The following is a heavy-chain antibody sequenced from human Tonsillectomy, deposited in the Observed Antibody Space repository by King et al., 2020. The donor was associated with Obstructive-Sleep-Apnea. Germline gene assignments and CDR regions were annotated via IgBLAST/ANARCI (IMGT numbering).Heavy chain of an antibody. J-gene: IGHJ4*02. CDR2: IYPGDSET. CDR1: GYKFTSYW. Sequence: VQLVESGAEVKKPGESLRISCEASGYKFTSYWIGWVRQMPGKGLEWMGLIYPGDSETRYSLSFQGQVTISADKSITTAYLQWSSLKASDSAMYYCARGPYYFDYWGQGTLLTVSS. CDR3: ARGPYYFDY. V-gene: IGHV5-51*01.